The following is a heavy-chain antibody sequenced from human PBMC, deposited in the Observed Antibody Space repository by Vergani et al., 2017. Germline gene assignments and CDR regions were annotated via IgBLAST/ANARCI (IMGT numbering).Heavy chain of an antibody. J-gene: IGHJ4*02. D-gene: IGHD1-26*01. CDR2: IHTTGIT. V-gene: IGHV4-61*02. CDR1: GASVSRGTYY. CDR3: ARSRMGTTVFDF. Sequence: QVQLQESGPGLLKPSQTLSLTCTVSGASVSRGTYYWSWIRQPAGKGLEWIGRIHTTGITKYNPSLESRVTMSVDTSNNQFSLRLSSVTAADTAVYYCARSRMGTTVFDFWGQGILVTVSS.